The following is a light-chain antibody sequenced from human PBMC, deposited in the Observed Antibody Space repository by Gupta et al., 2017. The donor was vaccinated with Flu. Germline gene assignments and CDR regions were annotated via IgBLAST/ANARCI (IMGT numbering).Light chain of an antibody. CDR1: SSDVGGYNY. CDR3: SSYTSSSTLL. J-gene: IGLJ1*01. Sequence: QSALTQPASVSGSPGQSITISCTGTSSDVGGYNYVSWYQQHPGKAPKLMIYEVSNRPSGVSNRFSGSQSGNTASLTISGLQAEDEADYYCSSYTSSSTLLFGTGTKVTVL. V-gene: IGLV2-14*01. CDR2: EVS.